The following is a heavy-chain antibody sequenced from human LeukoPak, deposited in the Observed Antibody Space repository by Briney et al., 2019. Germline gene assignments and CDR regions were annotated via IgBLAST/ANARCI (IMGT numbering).Heavy chain of an antibody. Sequence: PGGSLRLSCAASGFTFSSYWMSWVRQAPGKGLEWMGGFDPEDGETIYAQKFQGRVTMTEDTSTDTAYMELRSLRSDDTAVYYCARAAWAIFDYWGQGTLVTVSS. J-gene: IGHJ4*02. D-gene: IGHD7-27*01. CDR2: FDPEDGET. V-gene: IGHV1-24*01. CDR1: GFTFSSYW. CDR3: ARAAWAIFDY.